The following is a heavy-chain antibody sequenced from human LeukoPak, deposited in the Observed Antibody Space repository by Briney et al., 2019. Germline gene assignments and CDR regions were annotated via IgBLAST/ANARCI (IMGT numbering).Heavy chain of an antibody. CDR1: GYSISSGYC. CDR2: IYHSGST. V-gene: IGHV4-38-2*02. J-gene: IGHJ5*02. Sequence: PSETLSLTCTVSGYSISSGYCWGWIRQPPGKGLEWIGSIYHSGSTYYNPSLKSRVTISVDTSKNQFSLKLSSVTAADTAVYYCAREGIMITFGGDIVPLHWFDPWGQGTLVTVSS. D-gene: IGHD3-16*02. CDR3: AREGIMITFGGDIVPLHWFDP.